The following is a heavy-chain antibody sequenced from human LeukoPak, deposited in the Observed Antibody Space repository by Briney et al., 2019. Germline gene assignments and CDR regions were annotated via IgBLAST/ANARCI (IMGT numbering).Heavy chain of an antibody. CDR1: GFTFSTSA. CDR3: AKATDCSGGTCYSTN. J-gene: IGHJ4*02. CDR2: VGGSGGST. D-gene: IGHD2-15*01. Sequence: GGSLRLSCAPSGFTFSTSAMSWVRQAPGKGLEWVSTVGGSGGSTFYADAVKGRFTIFRGNANDTLCLQMNSLRAEDTAVYYCAKATDCSGGTCYSTNWGQGTLVTVSS. V-gene: IGHV3-23*01.